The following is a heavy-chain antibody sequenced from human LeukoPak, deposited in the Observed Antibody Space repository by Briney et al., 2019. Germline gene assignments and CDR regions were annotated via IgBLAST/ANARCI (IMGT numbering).Heavy chain of an antibody. CDR1: GFTFSSYW. J-gene: IGHJ4*02. CDR3: ATAYYYATAD. D-gene: IGHD3-22*01. V-gene: IGHV3-7*01. CDR2: IKPDGSEK. Sequence: PGGSLRLSCAASGFTFSSYWMSWVRQAPGKGPEWVANIKPDGSEKYYVDSVKGRFTISRDNAKNSLYLQMNSLRAEDTAVYYCATAYYYATADWGQGTLVTVSS.